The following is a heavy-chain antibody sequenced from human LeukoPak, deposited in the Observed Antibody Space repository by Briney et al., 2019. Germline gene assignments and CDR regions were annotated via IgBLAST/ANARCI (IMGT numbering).Heavy chain of an antibody. CDR2: MKQDGSEI. CDR1: GFTFSSYG. Sequence: GGSLRLSCAASGFTFSSYGMHWVRQAPGRGREWVANMKQDGSEIYYVDSVKGRGTISRDNAKKSLYMQMTSVRVEDTAVYYCVLGRGWHESQWGQGTLVTVSS. D-gene: IGHD6-19*01. J-gene: IGHJ4*02. CDR3: VLGRGWHESQ. V-gene: IGHV3-7*03.